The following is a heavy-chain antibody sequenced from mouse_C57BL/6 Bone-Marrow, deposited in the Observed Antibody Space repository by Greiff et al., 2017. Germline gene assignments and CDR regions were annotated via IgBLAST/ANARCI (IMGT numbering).Heavy chain of an antibody. D-gene: IGHD1-1*01. CDR3: ARGSSYRDYAMDY. CDR2: IDPSDSET. CDR1: GYTFTSYW. J-gene: IGHJ4*01. V-gene: IGHV1-52*01. Sequence: QVQLQQPGAELVRPGSSVKLSCKASGYTFTSYWMHWVKQRPIQGLEWIGNIDPSDSETHYNQKFKDKATLTVDKSSSTAYMQLSSLTSEDSAVYYCARGSSYRDYAMDYWGQGTSVTVSS.